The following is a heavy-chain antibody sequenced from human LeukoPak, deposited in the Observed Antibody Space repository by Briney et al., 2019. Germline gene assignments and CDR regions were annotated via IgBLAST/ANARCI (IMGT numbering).Heavy chain of an antibody. CDR3: ARDRGGNFKHPLNWFDP. CDR2: IYYSGST. CDR1: GGSISSGGYY. D-gene: IGHD4-23*01. J-gene: IGHJ5*02. V-gene: IGHV4-31*03. Sequence: PSETLSLTCTVSGGSISSGGYYWSWIRQHPGKGLEWIGYIYYSGSTYYNPSLKSRVTISVDTSKNQFSLKLSSVTAADTAVYYCARDRGGNFKHPLNWFDPWGQGTLVTVSS.